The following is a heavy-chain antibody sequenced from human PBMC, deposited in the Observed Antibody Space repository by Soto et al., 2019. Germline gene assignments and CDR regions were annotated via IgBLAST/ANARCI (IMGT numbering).Heavy chain of an antibody. CDR3: ARDFRDGYSSGWYFDY. CDR1: GGTFSSYA. CDR2: IIPIFGTA. J-gene: IGHJ4*02. V-gene: IGHV1-69*13. D-gene: IGHD6-19*01. Sequence: SVKVSCKASGGTFSSYAIGWVRQAPGQGLEWMGGIIPIFGTANYAQKFQGRVTITADESTSTAYMELSSLRSEDTAVYYCARDFRDGYSSGWYFDYWGQGTLVTVSS.